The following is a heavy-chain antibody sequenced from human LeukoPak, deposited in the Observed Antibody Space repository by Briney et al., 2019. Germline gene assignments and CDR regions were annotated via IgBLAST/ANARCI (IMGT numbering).Heavy chain of an antibody. CDR1: GYTFTSYD. D-gene: IGHD3-3*01. J-gene: IGHJ5*02. CDR2: MNPNSGNT. CDR3: ARAKSYDFWSGNWFDP. V-gene: IGHV1-8*01. Sequence: GASVKVSCKASGYTFTSYDINWVRQATGQGLEWMGWMNPNSGNTGYAQKFQGRVTMTRNTSISTAYMELSSLGSEDTAVYYCARAKSYDFWSGNWFDPWRQGTLVTVSS.